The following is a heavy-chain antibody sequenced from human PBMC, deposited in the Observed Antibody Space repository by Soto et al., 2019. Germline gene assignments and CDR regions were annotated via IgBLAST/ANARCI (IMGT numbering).Heavy chain of an antibody. V-gene: IGHV3-21*01. CDR3: ASGGTTGTTATNWFDP. CDR1: GFTFSTYS. CDR2: ISSSSDYI. J-gene: IGHJ5*02. D-gene: IGHD1-1*01. Sequence: EVQLVESGGGLVKPGGSRRLSCAASGFTFSTYSMNWVRQAPGKGLEWVSSISSSSDYIYYADSVKGRFTISRDNAKNSLYLQMNSLSDEDTTVYYCASGGTTGTTATNWFDPWGQGTLVTVSS.